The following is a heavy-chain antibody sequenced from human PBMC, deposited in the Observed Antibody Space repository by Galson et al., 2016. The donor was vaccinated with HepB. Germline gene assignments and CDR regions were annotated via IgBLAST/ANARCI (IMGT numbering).Heavy chain of an antibody. V-gene: IGHV3-23*01. D-gene: IGHD1-14*01. J-gene: IGHJ5*02. CDR2: ITYVGVR. CDR3: AKHWIRTHDL. CDR1: GFNFRSFD. Sequence: SLRLSCAASGFNFRSFDMSWVRQAPGKGLEWVSGITYVGVRYYADSVKGRFTISRGDSSGQVFLEMHSLRGEDTALYYCAKHWIRTHDLWGQGTLVTVSS.